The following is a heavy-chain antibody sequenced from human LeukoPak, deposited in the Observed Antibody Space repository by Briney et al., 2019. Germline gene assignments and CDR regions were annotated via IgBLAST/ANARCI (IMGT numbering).Heavy chain of an antibody. D-gene: IGHD3-16*01. J-gene: IGHJ3*02. Sequence: PSETLSLTCTVSGGSISSSSYYWGWIRQPPGKELQWIGSIYYSGSTYYNPSLKSRVTMSVDTSKNQFSLKLSSVTAADTAVYYCARHGGIRSGPPDAFDIWGQGTMGTVSS. CDR3: ARHGGIRSGPPDAFDI. CDR1: GGSISSSSYY. V-gene: IGHV4-39*07. CDR2: IYYSGST.